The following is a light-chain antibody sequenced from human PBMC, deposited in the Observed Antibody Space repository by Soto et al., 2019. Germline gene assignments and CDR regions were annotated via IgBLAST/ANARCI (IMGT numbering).Light chain of an antibody. CDR2: GAS. J-gene: IGKJ1*01. CDR3: YQYGHPPPWT. Sequence: IVLTQSPGSLSLSPGQRATLSCRASQSVRGNYVAWYQQKPGQAPRLLIIGASSRATGIPDRFSGSGSGTDFTLTISRLEPEDFAVYYCYQYGHPPPWTFGQGTKVEV. CDR1: QSVRGNY. V-gene: IGKV3-20*01.